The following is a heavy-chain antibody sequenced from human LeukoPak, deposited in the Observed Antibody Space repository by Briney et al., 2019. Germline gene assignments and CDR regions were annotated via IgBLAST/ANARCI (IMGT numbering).Heavy chain of an antibody. J-gene: IGHJ6*03. D-gene: IGHD3-3*01. CDR2: IRSKAYGGTT. CDR3: TRNYDFWSARDYYMDV. CDR1: GFTFGDYA. V-gene: IGHV3-49*04. Sequence: PGGSLRLSCTASGFTFGDYAMSWVRQAPGKGLEWVGFIRSKAYGGTTEYAASVKGRFTISRDDSKSIAYLQMNSLKTEDTAVYYCTRNYDFWSARDYYMDVWGKGTTVTVSS.